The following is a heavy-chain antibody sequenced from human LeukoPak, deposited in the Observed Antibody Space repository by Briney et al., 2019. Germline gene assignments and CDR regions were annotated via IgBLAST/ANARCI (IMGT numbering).Heavy chain of an antibody. D-gene: IGHD5-18*01. V-gene: IGHV4-31*03. CDR3: ARYSYGWGYYFDY. J-gene: IGHJ4*02. CDR1: GGSISSGGYY. CDR2: IYYSGGT. Sequence: SQTLSLTCTVSGGSISSGGYYWSWIRQHPGKGLEWIGYIYYSGGTYYNPSLKSRVTISVDTSKNQFSLKLSSVTAADTAVYYCARYSYGWGYYFDYWGQGTLVTVSS.